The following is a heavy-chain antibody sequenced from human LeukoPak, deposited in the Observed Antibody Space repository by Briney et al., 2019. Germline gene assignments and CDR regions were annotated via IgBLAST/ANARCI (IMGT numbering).Heavy chain of an antibody. CDR2: ISAYNGNT. V-gene: IGHV1-18*01. J-gene: IGHJ5*02. D-gene: IGHD1-20*01. CDR3: ARDYNFRAKYNWFDP. Sequence: RWASVKVSCKASGYTFTSYAISWVRQAPGQGLEWMGWISAYNGNTNYAQKFQGRVTMTKDTSTSTAYMELRSLRSDDTAVYYCARDYNFRAKYNWFDPWGQGTLVTVSS. CDR1: GYTFTSYA.